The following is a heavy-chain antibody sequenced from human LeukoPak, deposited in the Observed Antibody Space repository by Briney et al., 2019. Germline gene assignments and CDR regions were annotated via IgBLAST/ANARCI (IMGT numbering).Heavy chain of an antibody. D-gene: IGHD3-10*01. J-gene: IGHJ3*02. Sequence: SETLSLXCTVSGYSISSGYYWGWIRQPPGKGLEWIGSIYHSGSTYYNPSLKSRVTISVDTSKNQFSLKLSSVSAADTAVYYCARDRAGAFDIWGQGTMVTVSS. CDR3: ARDRAGAFDI. V-gene: IGHV4-38-2*02. CDR1: GYSISSGYY. CDR2: IYHSGST.